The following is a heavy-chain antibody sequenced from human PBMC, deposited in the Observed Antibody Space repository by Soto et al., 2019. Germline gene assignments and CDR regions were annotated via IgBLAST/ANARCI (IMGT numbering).Heavy chain of an antibody. V-gene: IGHV4-30-2*01. CDR2: IYHSGST. CDR3: ASAGGLGAVAADN. D-gene: IGHD6-19*01. CDR1: GGSISSGGYS. J-gene: IGHJ4*02. Sequence: QLQLQESGSGLVKPSQTLSLTCAVSGGSISSGGYSWSWIRQPPGKGLEWIGYIYHSGSTYYNPSLTGLVPISVDRSKNQFPLKLSSETAADTAVYYCASAGGLGAVAADNWGQGTLVTVSS.